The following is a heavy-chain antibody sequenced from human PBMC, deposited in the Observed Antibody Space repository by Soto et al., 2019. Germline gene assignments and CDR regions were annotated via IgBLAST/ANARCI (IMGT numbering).Heavy chain of an antibody. V-gene: IGHV4-31*03. D-gene: IGHD1-26*01. Sequence: QVQLQGSGPGLVKPSQTLSLTCTVSGASINTGDYYWSWVRQLPGKGLDWIAYIYYTGSTYYNPSLDSRVAISADTSKNQFSLKVTSVTAADTGVYYCAVLGATTGYWGQGTLVAVSS. CDR2: IYYTGST. CDR1: GASINTGDYY. J-gene: IGHJ4*02. CDR3: AVLGATTGY.